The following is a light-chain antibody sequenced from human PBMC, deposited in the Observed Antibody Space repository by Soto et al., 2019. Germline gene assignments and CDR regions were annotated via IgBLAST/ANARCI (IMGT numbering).Light chain of an antibody. Sequence: IPLTQSPSSLSASMGDRVTITCRASQGIINYLAWYQQKPGKAPKLLIYGASTLQGGVPSRFSGSGSGTDFTLTVSSLQPEDFATYYCQQLNIYPFTFGPGTKVDIK. CDR3: QQLNIYPFT. J-gene: IGKJ3*01. CDR2: GAS. V-gene: IGKV1-9*01. CDR1: QGIINY.